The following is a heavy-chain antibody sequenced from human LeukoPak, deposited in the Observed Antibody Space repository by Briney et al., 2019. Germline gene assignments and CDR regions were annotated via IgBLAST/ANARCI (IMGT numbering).Heavy chain of an antibody. J-gene: IGHJ5*02. CDR3: AREEAARAYNWFDP. Sequence: SVTVSCKASGGTFTSYTISWVRQAPGQGLEWMGRIIPILGIANYAQKFQGRVTITADKSTSTAYMELSSLRSEDTAVYYCAREEAARAYNWFDPWGQGTLVTVSS. D-gene: IGHD6-6*01. CDR2: IIPILGIA. CDR1: GGTFTSYT. V-gene: IGHV1-69*04.